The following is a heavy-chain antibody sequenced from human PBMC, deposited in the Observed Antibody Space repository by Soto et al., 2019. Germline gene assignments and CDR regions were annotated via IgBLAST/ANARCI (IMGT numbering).Heavy chain of an antibody. V-gene: IGHV2-26*02. Sequence: QVPLKEAGPGLVKPTETLKLPCTVSGFSLNNARMGVSWSHQPPGKTLEWLGHIFSNDQKAYNPSLNSRLTIFTDTSRSQVVLIMTNMDPADTATYYCARIPKDSTGSDWYYFDYWGQGSLVTFSS. CDR2: IFSNDQK. J-gene: IGHJ4*02. CDR3: ARIPKDSTGSDWYYFDY. CDR1: GFSLNNARMG. D-gene: IGHD2-2*01.